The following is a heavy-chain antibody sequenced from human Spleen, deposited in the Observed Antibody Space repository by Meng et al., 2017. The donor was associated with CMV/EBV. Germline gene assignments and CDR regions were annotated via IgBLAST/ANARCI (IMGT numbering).Heavy chain of an antibody. CDR2: ISTYNGNT. Sequence: CKASGYTFTTHGIAWVRQAPGQGLEWMEWISTYNGNTLYTQKFQGRVTMTTDTSTTTAYMELRSLRSDDTAVYYCARDEDSSAFWFDPWGQGTLVTVSS. V-gene: IGHV1-18*01. D-gene: IGHD3-22*01. CDR3: ARDEDSSAFWFDP. CDR1: GYTFTTHG. J-gene: IGHJ5*02.